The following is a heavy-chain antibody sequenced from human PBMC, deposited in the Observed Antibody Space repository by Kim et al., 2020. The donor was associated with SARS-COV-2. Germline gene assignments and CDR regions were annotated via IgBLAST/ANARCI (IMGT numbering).Heavy chain of an antibody. Sequence: ASVKVSCKASGYTFTSYYMHWVRQAPGQGLEWMGIINPSGGSTSYAQKFQGRVTMTRDTSTSTVYMELSSLRSEDTTVYYCASGTVVTNFHYWGQGTLVTVSS. CDR3: ASGTVVTNFHY. D-gene: IGHD2-15*01. V-gene: IGHV1-46*01. CDR1: GYTFTSYY. CDR2: INPSGGST. J-gene: IGHJ4*02.